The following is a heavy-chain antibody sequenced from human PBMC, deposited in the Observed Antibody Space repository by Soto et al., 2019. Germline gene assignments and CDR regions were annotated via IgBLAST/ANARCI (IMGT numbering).Heavy chain of an antibody. CDR2: IYYSGST. CDR3: ARSSVAGAGYFQH. CDR1: VASVSVGSYS. Sequence: QVQLQESGPDLVKPSQTLPLPCPVSVASVSVGSYSWNGIRQHPEKGLEWIGYIYYSGSTYYNPSLRSRVTISADTSKNQFSLKLSSVTVADTAVYYCARSSVAGAGYFQHWGQGTQVIVSS. J-gene: IGHJ1*01. V-gene: IGHV4-31*03. D-gene: IGHD6-19*01.